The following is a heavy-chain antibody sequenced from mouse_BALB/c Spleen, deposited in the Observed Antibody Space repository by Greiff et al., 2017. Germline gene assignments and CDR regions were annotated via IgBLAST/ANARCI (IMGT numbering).Heavy chain of an antibody. Sequence: EVQLQESGGGLVKPGGSLKLSCAASGFTFSDYYMYWVRQTPEKRLEWVATISDCGSYTYYPDSVKGRFTISRDNAKNNLYLQMSSLKSEDTAMYYCAREAYWGQGTLVTVSA. J-gene: IGHJ3*01. CDR3: AREAY. CDR2: ISDCGSYT. V-gene: IGHV5-4*02. CDR1: GFTFSDYY.